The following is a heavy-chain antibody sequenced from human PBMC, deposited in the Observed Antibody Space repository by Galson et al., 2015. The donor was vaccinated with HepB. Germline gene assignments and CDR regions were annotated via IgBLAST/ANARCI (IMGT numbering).Heavy chain of an antibody. V-gene: IGHV3-74*01. CDR2: IDSDGTIT. CDR3: TREVWGSYYFGS. J-gene: IGHJ4*02. CDR1: GSTFNSHW. D-gene: IGHD7-27*01. Sequence: SLRLSCAASGSTFNSHWMHWVRHAPGKGLVWVSRIDSDGTITTYADSVKGRFTISRDNAKNTLYLQMHSVRAEDTAVYYCTREVWGSYYFGSWGRGTLVTVSS.